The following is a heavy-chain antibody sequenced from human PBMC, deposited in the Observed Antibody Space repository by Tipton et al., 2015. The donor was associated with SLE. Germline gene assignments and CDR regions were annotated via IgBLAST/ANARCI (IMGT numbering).Heavy chain of an antibody. J-gene: IGHJ6*03. CDR2: IYYSGST. Sequence: TLSLTCTVSGGSISSYCWSWIRQPPGKGLEWIGYIYYSGSTNYNPSLKSRVTISVDTSKNQFSLKLSSVTAADTAVYYCARVRGDTAMVLHYYMDVWGKGTTVTVSS. V-gene: IGHV4-59*01. CDR3: ARVRGDTAMVLHYYMDV. D-gene: IGHD5-18*01. CDR1: GGSISSYC.